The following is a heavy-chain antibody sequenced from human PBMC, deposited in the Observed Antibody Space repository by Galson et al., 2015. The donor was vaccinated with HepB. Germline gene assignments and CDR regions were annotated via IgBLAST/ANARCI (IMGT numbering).Heavy chain of an antibody. D-gene: IGHD3-22*01. Sequence: SVKVSCKASGYTFTGYYMHWVRQAPGQGLEWMGWINPNSGGTNYAQKFQGRVTMTRDTSISTAYMELSRLRSDDTAVYYCARGVAYYYDSSFTTPFYYWGQGTLVTVSS. V-gene: IGHV1-2*02. CDR3: ARGVAYYYDSSFTTPFYY. J-gene: IGHJ4*02. CDR2: INPNSGGT. CDR1: GYTFTGYY.